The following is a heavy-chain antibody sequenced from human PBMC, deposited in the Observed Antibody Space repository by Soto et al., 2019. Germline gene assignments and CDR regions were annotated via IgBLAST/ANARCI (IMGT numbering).Heavy chain of an antibody. Sequence: QVQLVESGGGVVQPGRSLRLSCAASGFTFSDYDMHWVRQAPGKGLEWVAVISYDGSNKYYADSVKGRFTLSRDNSKNTVYLQLNSLRAEDTAVYYCAKDDYGMDVWGQGITVTVSS. CDR2: ISYDGSNK. J-gene: IGHJ6*02. CDR3: AKDDYGMDV. V-gene: IGHV3-30*18. CDR1: GFTFSDYD.